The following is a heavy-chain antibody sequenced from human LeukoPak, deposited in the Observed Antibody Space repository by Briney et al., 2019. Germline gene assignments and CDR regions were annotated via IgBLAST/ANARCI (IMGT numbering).Heavy chain of an antibody. V-gene: IGHV1-46*01. Sequence: ASVKVSCKASGYTFTIYYMHWVRLAPGEGLEWMGIINPSGGNTNYAQEFQGRVTMTRDMSTSTVYMELSSLRSEDTAVYYCARDLRTITVAGIGVFDIWGQGTMVTVSS. J-gene: IGHJ3*02. D-gene: IGHD6-19*01. CDR2: INPSGGNT. CDR3: ARDLRTITVAGIGVFDI. CDR1: GYTFTIYY.